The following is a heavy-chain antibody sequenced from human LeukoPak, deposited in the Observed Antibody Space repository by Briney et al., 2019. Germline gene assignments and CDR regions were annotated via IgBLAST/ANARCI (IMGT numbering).Heavy chain of an antibody. CDR1: GFTFDDYA. CDR3: ARDRVRGYCSGGSCPGRGDAFDI. J-gene: IGHJ3*02. D-gene: IGHD2-15*01. V-gene: IGHV3-9*01. Sequence: PGGSLRLSCAASGFTFDDYAMHWVRQAPGKGLEWVSGISWNSGSIGYADSVKGRFTISRDNAKNSLYLQMNSLRAEDTAVYYCARDRVRGYCSGGSCPGRGDAFDIWGQGTMVTVSS. CDR2: ISWNSGSI.